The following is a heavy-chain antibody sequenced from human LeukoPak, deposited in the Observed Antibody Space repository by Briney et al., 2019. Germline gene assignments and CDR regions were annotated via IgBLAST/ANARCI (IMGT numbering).Heavy chain of an antibody. D-gene: IGHD1-26*01. Sequence: PSETQSLTCAVYGGSFSGYYWSWIRQPPGKGLEWIGEINHSGSTNYNPSLKSRVTISVDTSKNQFSLKLSSVTAADTAVYYCARGGIVGATYDYWGQGTLVTVSS. V-gene: IGHV4-34*01. CDR1: GGSFSGYY. CDR3: ARGGIVGATYDY. J-gene: IGHJ4*02. CDR2: INHSGST.